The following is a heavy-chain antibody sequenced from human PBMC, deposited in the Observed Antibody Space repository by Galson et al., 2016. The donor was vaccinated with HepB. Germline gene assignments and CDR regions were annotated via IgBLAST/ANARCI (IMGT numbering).Heavy chain of an antibody. J-gene: IGHJ4*02. Sequence: SVKVSCKASGYTFTSYYMHWVRQAPGQGLEWMGIINPSGGSTSYAQKFQGSVTVTRDTSTSTVYMELSSLRSEDTAVYYCARGTGTGGYFDYWGQGTLVTVSS. CDR1: GYTFTSYY. V-gene: IGHV1-46*01. D-gene: IGHD3/OR15-3a*01. CDR2: INPSGGST. CDR3: ARGTGTGGYFDY.